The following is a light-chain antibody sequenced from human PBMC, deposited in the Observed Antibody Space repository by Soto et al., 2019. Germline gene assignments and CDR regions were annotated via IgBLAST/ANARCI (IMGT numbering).Light chain of an antibody. CDR2: NAS. CDR3: QQYSSSKEWT. Sequence: EIVLTQSPGTLSLSPGDRATLSCRASQSVRTTYLAWYQQKPGQAPRLLTYNASNRTTGIPDRFSGSGSGTDFTLTIDILEPADVAVYFCQQYSSSKEWTFGQGTKVEIK. V-gene: IGKV3-20*01. J-gene: IGKJ1*01. CDR1: QSVRTTY.